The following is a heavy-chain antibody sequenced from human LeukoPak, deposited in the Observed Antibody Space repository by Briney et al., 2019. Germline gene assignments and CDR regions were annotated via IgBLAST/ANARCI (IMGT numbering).Heavy chain of an antibody. CDR2: IYYSGST. Sequence: PSETLSLTCTVSGGSISSSGYYWGWIRQPPGNGLEWIGSIYYSGSTYYNPSLKSRVTISVDTSKNQFSLKVSSVTAADTAVYYCARMPQVVPVSYYFDYWGQGTLVTVSS. CDR1: GGSISSSGYY. D-gene: IGHD2-2*01. CDR3: ARMPQVVPVSYYFDY. J-gene: IGHJ4*02. V-gene: IGHV4-39*07.